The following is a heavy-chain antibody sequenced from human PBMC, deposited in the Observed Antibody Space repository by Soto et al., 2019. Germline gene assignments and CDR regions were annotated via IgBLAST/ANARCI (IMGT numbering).Heavy chain of an antibody. Sequence: EASVKVSCKASGYTFTSYGISWVRQAPGQGLEWMGWISTYNGDTNYAQQLQGRVTMTTDTSTSTAYMELRSLRSDDAAVYYCARKYSSSSWFDPWGQGTLVTVSS. V-gene: IGHV1-18*01. CDR2: ISTYNGDT. J-gene: IGHJ5*02. D-gene: IGHD6-6*01. CDR3: ARKYSSSSWFDP. CDR1: GYTFTSYG.